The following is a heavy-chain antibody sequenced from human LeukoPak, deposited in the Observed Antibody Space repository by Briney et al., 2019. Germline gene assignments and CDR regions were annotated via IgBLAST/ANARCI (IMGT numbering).Heavy chain of an antibody. CDR1: GFTFSSYS. CDR2: ISSSSSYI. V-gene: IGHV3-21*01. Sequence: GGSLRLSCAASGFTFSSYSMNWVRQAPGKGLEWVSSISSSSSYIYYADSVKGRFTISRDNTKNSLYLQMNSLRAEDTAVYYCARDPDTHYYDSSGYYQPPAYFQHWGQGTLVTVSS. D-gene: IGHD3-22*01. CDR3: ARDPDTHYYDSSGYYQPPAYFQH. J-gene: IGHJ1*01.